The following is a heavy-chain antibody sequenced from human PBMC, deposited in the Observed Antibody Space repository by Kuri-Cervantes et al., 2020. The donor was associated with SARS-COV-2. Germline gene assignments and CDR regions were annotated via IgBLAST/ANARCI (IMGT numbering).Heavy chain of an antibody. CDR2: IYHSGST. V-gene: IGHV4-38-2*02. Sequence: SETLSLTCTVSGYSISSGYYWGWIRQPPGKGLEWIGYIYHSGSTYYNPSLKSRVTISVDRSKNQFSLKLSSVTAADTAVYYRARSFSSWYPDYWGQGTLVTVSS. J-gene: IGHJ4*02. CDR3: ARSFSSWYPDY. CDR1: GYSISSGYY. D-gene: IGHD6-13*01.